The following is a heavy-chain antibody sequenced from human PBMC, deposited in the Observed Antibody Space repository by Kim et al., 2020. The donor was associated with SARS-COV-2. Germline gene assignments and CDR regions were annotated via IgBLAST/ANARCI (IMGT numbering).Heavy chain of an antibody. Sequence: SETLSLTCTVSGGSVSSGSYYWSWIRQPPGKGLEWIGYIYYSGSTNYNPSLKSRVTISVDTSKNQFSLKLSSVTAADTAVYYCARGAAAALYYYYGMDVWGQGATVTVSS. V-gene: IGHV4-61*01. CDR2: IYYSGST. D-gene: IGHD6-13*01. CDR3: ARGAAAALYYYYGMDV. J-gene: IGHJ6*02. CDR1: GGSVSSGSYY.